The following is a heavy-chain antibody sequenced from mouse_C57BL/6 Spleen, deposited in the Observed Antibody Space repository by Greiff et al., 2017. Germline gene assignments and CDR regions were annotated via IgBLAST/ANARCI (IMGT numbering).Heavy chain of an antibody. Sequence: EVQLVESGPGMVKPSQSLSLTCTVTGYSITSGYDWHWIRHFPGNKLEWMGYISYSGSTNYNPSLKSRISITHDTSKNHFFLKLNSVTTEDTATYYCAREGLRRGYFDYWGQGTTLTVSS. CDR3: AREGLRRGYFDY. V-gene: IGHV3-1*01. J-gene: IGHJ2*01. CDR2: ISYSGST. D-gene: IGHD2-4*01. CDR1: GYSITSGYD.